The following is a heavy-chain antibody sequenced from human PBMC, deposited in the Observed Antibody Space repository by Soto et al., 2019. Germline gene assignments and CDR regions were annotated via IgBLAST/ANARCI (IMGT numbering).Heavy chain of an antibody. CDR2: IYYSGST. J-gene: IGHJ4*02. CDR3: ARSLDTAMVHFDY. CDR1: GGSISSYY. V-gene: IGHV4-59*01. D-gene: IGHD5-18*01. Sequence: XXTLSLACTVSGGSISSYYWRWILQPPGKGLEWIGYIYYSGSTNYNPSLKSRVTISVDTSKNQFSLKLSSVNAADTAVYYCARSLDTAMVHFDYWGQGTLVTVSS.